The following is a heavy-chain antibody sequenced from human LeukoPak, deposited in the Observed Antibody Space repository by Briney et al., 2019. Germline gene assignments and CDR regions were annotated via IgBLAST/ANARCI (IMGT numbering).Heavy chain of an antibody. J-gene: IGHJ4*02. CDR3: ARLDVVAGRAY. CDR1: GFTFSNNY. Sequence: GGSLRLSCAVSGFTFSNNYMSWVRQAPGKGLEWVSVMYSGGSTYYADSVKGRFTISRDNSKNTVYLQMNSLRAEDTAVYYCARLDVVAGRAYWGLGTLVTVS. CDR2: MYSGGST. D-gene: IGHD6-19*01. V-gene: IGHV3-53*01.